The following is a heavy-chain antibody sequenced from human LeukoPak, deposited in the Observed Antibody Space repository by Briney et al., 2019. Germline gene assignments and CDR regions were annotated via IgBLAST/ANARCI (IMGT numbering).Heavy chain of an antibody. D-gene: IGHD2-15*01. Sequence: GGSLRLSCAASGFTFSDYYMSWIRQAPGKGLEWISYITSSSSDTNYADSVKGRFTISRDNAKNSLYLQMNSLRAEDTAVYYCARDVVMVVAATAIGFWGQGTLVTVSS. CDR2: ITSSSSDT. V-gene: IGHV3-11*06. CDR3: ARDVVMVVAATAIGF. J-gene: IGHJ4*02. CDR1: GFTFSDYY.